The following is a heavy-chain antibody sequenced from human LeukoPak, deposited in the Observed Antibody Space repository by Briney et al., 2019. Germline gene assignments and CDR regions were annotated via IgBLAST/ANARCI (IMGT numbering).Heavy chain of an antibody. V-gene: IGHV4-34*01. CDR2: INHSGST. J-gene: IGHJ4*02. CDR3: ARMRTFDY. Sequence: XQXPXKGLEWIGEINHSGSTNYNPSLKSRVTISVDTSKNQFSLKLSSVTAADTAVYHCARMRTFDYWGQGTLVTVSS.